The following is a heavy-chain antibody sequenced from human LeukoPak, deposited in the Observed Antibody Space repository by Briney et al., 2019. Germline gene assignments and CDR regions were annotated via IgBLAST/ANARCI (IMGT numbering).Heavy chain of an antibody. CDR3: ARGGTAAAYDAFDI. J-gene: IGHJ3*02. CDR2: IYGGGIT. V-gene: IGHV3-53*01. CDR1: GFTVITND. Sequence: PGGSLRLSCAASGFTVITNDMTWVRQAPGKGLEWVSVIYGGGITSYADSVKGRFTISRDNSKNTLYLQMNSLRAEDTALYYCARGGTAAAYDAFDIWGQGTMVTVSS. D-gene: IGHD6-25*01.